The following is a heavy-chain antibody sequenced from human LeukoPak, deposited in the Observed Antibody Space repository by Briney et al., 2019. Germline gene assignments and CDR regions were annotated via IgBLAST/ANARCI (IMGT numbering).Heavy chain of an antibody. Sequence: KTSETLSLTCTVPGGSISSYYWSWIRQPPGKGLEWIGYIYYSGSTNYNPSLKSRVTISVDTSKNQFSLKLSSVTAADTAVYYCARDFWSGYRYYGMDVWGQGTTVTVSS. CDR2: IYYSGST. CDR1: GGSISSYY. CDR3: ARDFWSGYRYYGMDV. J-gene: IGHJ6*02. V-gene: IGHV4-59*08. D-gene: IGHD3-3*01.